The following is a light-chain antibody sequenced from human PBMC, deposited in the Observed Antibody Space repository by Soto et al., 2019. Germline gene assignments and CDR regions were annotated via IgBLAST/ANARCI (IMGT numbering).Light chain of an antibody. CDR3: QQCYSYWT. CDR2: GAS. V-gene: IGKV1-6*01. CDR1: QGIGNA. J-gene: IGKJ1*01. Sequence: TISFRARQGIGNALGWYQQKPGKPPKVLIYGASNLQSGVPPRFSGKGSGADFTLTICSLQPYDFATYYGQQCYSYWTVGQGTKVDI.